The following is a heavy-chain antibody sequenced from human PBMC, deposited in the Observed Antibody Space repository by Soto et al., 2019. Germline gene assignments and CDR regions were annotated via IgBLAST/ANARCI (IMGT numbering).Heavy chain of an antibody. J-gene: IGHJ6*02. Sequence: QVQLVQSGAEVKKPGASVKVSCKASGYTFTSYDINWVRQATGQGLEWMGWMNPNTANTGYAQKFQGRVTMTRNTSIITAYMEVSSLRSEDTAVYYCARDACSGGNCYLYYYGLDDWGQGTTVTVSS. CDR2: MNPNTANT. V-gene: IGHV1-8*01. CDR3: ARDACSGGNCYLYYYGLDD. CDR1: GYTFTSYD. D-gene: IGHD2-15*01.